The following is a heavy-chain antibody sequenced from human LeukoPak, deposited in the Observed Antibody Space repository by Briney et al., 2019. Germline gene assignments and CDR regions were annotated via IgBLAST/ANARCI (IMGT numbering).Heavy chain of an antibody. V-gene: IGHV4-61*02. CDR2: IYTSGST. Sequence: SPTLSLTCTVSGGSISSGSYYWSWIRQPAGKGLEWIGRIYTSGSTNYNPSLKSRVTISVDTSKNQFSLKLSSVTAADTAVYYCARSRWNIVVVVAALGENWFDPWGQGTLVTVSS. J-gene: IGHJ5*02. D-gene: IGHD2-15*01. CDR3: ARSRWNIVVVVAALGENWFDP. CDR1: GGSISSGSYY.